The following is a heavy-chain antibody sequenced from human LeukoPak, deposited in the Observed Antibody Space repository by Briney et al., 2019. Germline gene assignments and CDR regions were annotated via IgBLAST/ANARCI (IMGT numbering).Heavy chain of an antibody. CDR3: ARDSGPASEFDY. CDR1: GYTFTSYG. V-gene: IGHV1-18*01. D-gene: IGHD5-12*01. Sequence: ASVKVSRKSSGYTFTSYGISWVRQAPGQGLGWMGWISACNGNTNYAQTLQGRVTMTTDTSTSTDYMELRSLRSDDTAVYYCARDSGPASEFDYWGQGTLVTVSS. CDR2: ISACNGNT. J-gene: IGHJ4*02.